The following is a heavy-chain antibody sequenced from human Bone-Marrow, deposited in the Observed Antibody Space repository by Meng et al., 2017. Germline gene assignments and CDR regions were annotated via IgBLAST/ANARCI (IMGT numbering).Heavy chain of an antibody. CDR3: ARETISGIVVVPAAITS. CDR2: IYHSGTA. CDR1: GCSISSDNYP. V-gene: IGHV4-30-2*01. J-gene: IGHJ4*02. D-gene: IGHD2-2*01. Sequence: LQLQESGSGLVKPSQTLPLTCPVSGCSISSDNYPWSWIRQPPGKGLESIGYIYHSGTAYYNPSLESRVTISVDRSKNQFSLKLSSVTAADTAVYYCARETISGIVVVPAAITSWGQGTLVTVSS.